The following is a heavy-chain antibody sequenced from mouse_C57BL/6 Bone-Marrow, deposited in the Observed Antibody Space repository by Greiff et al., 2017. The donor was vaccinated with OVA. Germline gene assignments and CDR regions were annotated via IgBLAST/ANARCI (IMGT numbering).Heavy chain of an antibody. D-gene: IGHD2-10*01. CDR3: ARPPYYGNSYAMDY. Sequence: EVQVVESGGDLVKPGGSLKLSCAASGFTFSSYGMSWVRQTPDKRLEWVATISSGGSYTYYPASVKGRFTISRDNAKNTLYLQMSSLKSEDTAMYYCARPPYYGNSYAMDYWGQGTSVTVSS. V-gene: IGHV5-6*01. J-gene: IGHJ4*01. CDR1: GFTFSSYG. CDR2: ISSGGSYT.